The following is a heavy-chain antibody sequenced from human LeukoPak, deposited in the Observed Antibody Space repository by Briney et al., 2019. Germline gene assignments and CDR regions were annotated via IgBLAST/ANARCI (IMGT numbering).Heavy chain of an antibody. CDR1: GGSISSGGYY. CDR3: ARSGSYDFWSGYLGDYYYYGMDV. D-gene: IGHD3-3*01. J-gene: IGHJ6*02. CDR2: IYCSGST. V-gene: IGHV4-31*03. Sequence: PSQTLSLTCTVSGGSISSGGYYWSWIRQHPGKGLEWIGYIYCSGSTHYNPSLKSRVTISVDTSKNQFSLKLSSVTAADTAVYYCARSGSYDFWSGYLGDYYYYGMDVWGQGTTVTVSS.